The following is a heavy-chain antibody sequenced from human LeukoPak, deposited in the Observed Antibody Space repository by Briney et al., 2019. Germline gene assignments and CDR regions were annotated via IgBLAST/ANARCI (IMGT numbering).Heavy chain of an antibody. J-gene: IGHJ1*01. Sequence: GGSLRLSCAASGFTFSSYAMSWVRQAPGKGLEWVSAISGSGGSTYYADSVKGRFTISRDNSKNTLYLQMNSLRAEDTAVYYCAKYCSSTSCYMDYFQHWGQGTLVTVSS. D-gene: IGHD2-2*02. CDR1: GFTFSSYA. V-gene: IGHV3-23*01. CDR3: AKYCSSTSCYMDYFQH. CDR2: ISGSGGST.